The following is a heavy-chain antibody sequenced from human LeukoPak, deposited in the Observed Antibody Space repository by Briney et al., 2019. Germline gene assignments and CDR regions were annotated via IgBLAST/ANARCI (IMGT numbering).Heavy chain of an antibody. D-gene: IGHD2-15*01. CDR3: ASNYCSGGSCYYTY. CDR1: GYTFTSYD. CDR2: IIPIFGTA. J-gene: IGHJ4*02. V-gene: IGHV1-69*13. Sequence: SVKVSCKASGYTFTSYDINWVRQATGQGLEWMGGIIPIFGTANYAQKFQGRVTITADESTSTAYMELSSLRSEDTAVYYCASNYCSGGSCYYTYWGQGTLVTVSS.